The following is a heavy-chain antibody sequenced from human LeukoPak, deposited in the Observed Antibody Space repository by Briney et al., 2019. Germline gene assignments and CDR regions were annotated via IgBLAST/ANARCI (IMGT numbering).Heavy chain of an antibody. CDR3: ARDAGGTWFAP. CDR2: VNSNGGT. V-gene: IGHV4-59*01. Sequence: SETLSLTCTVSGGSISTFSWNWIRQPPGQGLEWIGYVNSNGGTYNNPSLKSRVTVSLDMSKNQFSLKLSSATAADTAVYYCARDAGGTWFAPWGQGILVTVSS. J-gene: IGHJ5*02. CDR1: GGSISTFS.